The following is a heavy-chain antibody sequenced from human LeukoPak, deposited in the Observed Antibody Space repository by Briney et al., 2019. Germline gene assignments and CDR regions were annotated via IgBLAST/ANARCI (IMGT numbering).Heavy chain of an antibody. J-gene: IGHJ6*02. CDR2: INPSGGST. Sequence: GASVKVSRKASGYTFTSYYMHWVRQAPGQGLEWMGIINPSGGSTSYAQKFQGRITMTRDTSTSTVYMELSSLRSEDTAVYYCARGHSYGYYYYYGMDVWGQGTTVTVSS. V-gene: IGHV1-46*01. D-gene: IGHD5-18*01. CDR3: ARGHSYGYYYYYGMDV. CDR1: GYTFTSYY.